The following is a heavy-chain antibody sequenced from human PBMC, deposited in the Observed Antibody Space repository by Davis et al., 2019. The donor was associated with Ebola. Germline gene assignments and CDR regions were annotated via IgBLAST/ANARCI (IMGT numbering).Heavy chain of an antibody. CDR2: IYYSGST. Sequence: SETLSLTCTVSGGSISSGGYYWSWIRQHPGKGLEWIGYIYYSGSTYYNPSLKSRFTISVDTSNNQFSLKLSSVTAADTAVYYCARDRGTYGTYGMDVWGQGTTVTVSS. CDR1: GGSISSGGYY. CDR3: ARDRGTYGTYGMDV. V-gene: IGHV4-31*03. D-gene: IGHD3-16*01. J-gene: IGHJ6*02.